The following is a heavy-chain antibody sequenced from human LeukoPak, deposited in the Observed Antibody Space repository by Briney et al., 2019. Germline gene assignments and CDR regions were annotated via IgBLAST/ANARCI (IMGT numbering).Heavy chain of an antibody. CDR2: INPNSGGT. V-gene: IGHV1-2*02. Sequence: ASVKVSCKASGYTFTGYYMHWVRQAPGQGLEWMGWINPNSGGTIYAQKFQGRVTMTEDTSTDTAYMELSSLRSEDTAVYYCATGSAVQGVIHYYYYMDVWGKGTTVTVSS. CDR3: ATGSAVQGVIHYYYYMDV. D-gene: IGHD3-16*02. CDR1: GYTFTGYY. J-gene: IGHJ6*03.